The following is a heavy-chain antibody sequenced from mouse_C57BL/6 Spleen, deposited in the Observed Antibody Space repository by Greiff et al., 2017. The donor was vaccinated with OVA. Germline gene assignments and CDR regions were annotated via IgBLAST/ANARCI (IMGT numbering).Heavy chain of an antibody. Sequence: VQLQQSGPELVKPGASVKISCKASGYSFTGYYMNWVKQSPEKSLEWIGEINPSTGGTTYNQKFKAKATLTVDKSSSTAYMQLKSLTSEDSAVYYCARTNIDSSFAYWGQGTLVTVSA. V-gene: IGHV1-42*01. CDR3: ARTNIDSSFAY. J-gene: IGHJ3*01. CDR1: GYSFTGYY. CDR2: INPSTGGT. D-gene: IGHD3-2*01.